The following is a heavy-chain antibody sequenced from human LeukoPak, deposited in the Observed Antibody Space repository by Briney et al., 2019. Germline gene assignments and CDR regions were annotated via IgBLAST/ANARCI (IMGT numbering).Heavy chain of an antibody. V-gene: IGHV1-8*03. J-gene: IGHJ4*02. CDR1: GYTFTSYD. D-gene: IGHD4-23*01. CDR2: MNPNSGNT. Sequence: GASVKVSCKASGYTFTSYDINWVRQATGQGLEWMGWMNPNSGNTGYAQKFQGRVTITRNTSISTAYMELSSLRSEDTAVYYCASERYYGGNPYFDYWGQGTLVTVSS. CDR3: ASERYYGGNPYFDY.